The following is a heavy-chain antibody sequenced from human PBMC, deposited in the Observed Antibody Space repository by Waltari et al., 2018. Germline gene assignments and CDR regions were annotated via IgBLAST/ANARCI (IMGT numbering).Heavy chain of an antibody. Sequence: EVQLVESGGGLVKPGGSLRPSCLASGLTFSSYTMNWVRQAPGKGLEWVSSIGIGETTSDIYYEDSVKGRFTISRDDAKDSLFLQMSSLRVEDTAMYYCAREWVEGVWGQGTTVTVSS. CDR2: IGIGETTSDI. V-gene: IGHV3-21*02. CDR1: GLTFSSYT. J-gene: IGHJ6*02. D-gene: IGHD1-26*01. CDR3: AREWVEGV.